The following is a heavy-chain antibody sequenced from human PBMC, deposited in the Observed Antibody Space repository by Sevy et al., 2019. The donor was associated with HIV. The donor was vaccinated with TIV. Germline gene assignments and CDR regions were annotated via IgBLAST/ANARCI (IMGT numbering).Heavy chain of an antibody. Sequence: SEILSLTCAVYGGSFSGYYWSWIRQPPGKGLEWIGEIDHGGSTKYNPSLKSRVTISVDTSKNQFSLKLNSVAAADTAVYYCTRIKLSGWRLDYWGQGTLVTVSS. V-gene: IGHV4-34*01. J-gene: IGHJ4*02. CDR1: GGSFSGYY. D-gene: IGHD6-19*01. CDR3: TRIKLSGWRLDY. CDR2: IDHGGST.